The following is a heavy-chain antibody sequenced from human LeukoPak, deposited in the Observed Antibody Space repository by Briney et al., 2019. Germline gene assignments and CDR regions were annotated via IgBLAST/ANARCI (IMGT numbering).Heavy chain of an antibody. Sequence: QPGGSLRPSCVASGFTVSSNSMAWVRQAPGEGLEWVANIRQDGSGVEYLESVKGRFTISRDNAKNSLDPQMNRLRVEDTAVYYCARWRWQQSEFDHWGQGTLVTVSS. D-gene: IGHD5-24*01. J-gene: IGHJ4*02. V-gene: IGHV3-7*01. CDR2: IRQDGSGV. CDR1: GFTVSSNS. CDR3: ARWRWQQSEFDH.